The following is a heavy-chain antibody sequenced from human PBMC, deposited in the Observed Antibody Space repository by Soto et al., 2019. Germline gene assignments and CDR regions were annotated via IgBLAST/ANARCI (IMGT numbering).Heavy chain of an antibody. CDR2: INAGNGNT. D-gene: IGHD1-7*01. J-gene: IGHJ4*02. V-gene: IGHV1-3*01. Sequence: ASVKLSCKASGYTFTTYAMHWVRQAPGQRLEWMGWINAGNGNTKYSQKFQGRVTITRDTSASTAYMELSSLRSEDTAVYYCARSFVLGTPQAYWGQGTLVPVSS. CDR1: GYTFTTYA. CDR3: ARSFVLGTPQAY.